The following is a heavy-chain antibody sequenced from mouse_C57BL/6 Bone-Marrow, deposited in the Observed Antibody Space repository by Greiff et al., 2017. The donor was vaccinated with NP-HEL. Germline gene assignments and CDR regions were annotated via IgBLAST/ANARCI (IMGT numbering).Heavy chain of an antibody. CDR1: GYTFTSYW. D-gene: IGHD1-1*01. CDR2: IDPNSGGN. V-gene: IGHV1-72*01. J-gene: IGHJ1*03. Sequence: QVQLQQPGPVLVKPGASVTLSCTASGYTFTSYWMHWVKQRPGRGLEWMGRIDPNSGGNKYNEKFKSKATLTVDKPSSTAYMQLGSLTSEDSAVYYCATVRDFDVWGTGTTVTVSS. CDR3: ATVRDFDV.